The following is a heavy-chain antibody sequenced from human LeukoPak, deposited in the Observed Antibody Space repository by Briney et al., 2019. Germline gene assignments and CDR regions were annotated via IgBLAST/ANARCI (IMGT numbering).Heavy chain of an antibody. D-gene: IGHD6-19*01. Sequence: GASVTVSCKASGYTFTNFGISRVRQAPGQGLEWMGWISVYNGNTNYAQKVQGRVTMTADTSTSTAYMELRSLRSDDTAVYYCAKDGAGYSSGWVFDYWGQGTLVTVSS. CDR3: AKDGAGYSSGWVFDY. CDR1: GYTFTNFG. V-gene: IGHV1-18*01. CDR2: ISVYNGNT. J-gene: IGHJ4*02.